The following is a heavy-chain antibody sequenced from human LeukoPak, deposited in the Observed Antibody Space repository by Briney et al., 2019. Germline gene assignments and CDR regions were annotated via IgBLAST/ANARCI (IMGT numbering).Heavy chain of an antibody. CDR1: GCTFTDYY. CDR3: ARENGPGYYDSSGLAFDY. CDR2: VDPEDGET. Sequence: ASVKVSCKVSGCTFTDYYMHWVQQAPGKGLEWMGLVDPEDGETIYAEKFQGRVTITADTSTDTAYMELSSLRFEDTAVYYCARENGPGYYDSSGLAFDYWGQGTLVTVSS. D-gene: IGHD3-22*01. J-gene: IGHJ4*02. V-gene: IGHV1-69-2*01.